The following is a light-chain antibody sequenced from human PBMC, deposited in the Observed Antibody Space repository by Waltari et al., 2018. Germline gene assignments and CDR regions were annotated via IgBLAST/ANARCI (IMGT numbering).Light chain of an antibody. CDR3: QVWDRTTGV. J-gene: IGLJ3*02. V-gene: IGLV3-9*01. CDR1: DIGRTN. Sequence: SYELTQPPSVSVAPGQTARLTCGGPDIGRTNVHWYQQKPGQTPVLVIYRDSHLPSGIPDRFSGSNSGNTATLTISRAQAGDESDYYCQVWDRTTGVFGGGTKLTVL. CDR2: RDS.